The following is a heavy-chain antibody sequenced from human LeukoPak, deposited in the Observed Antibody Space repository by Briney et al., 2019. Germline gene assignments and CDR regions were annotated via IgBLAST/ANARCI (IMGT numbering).Heavy chain of an antibody. D-gene: IGHD2-2*02. V-gene: IGHV1-69*13. Sequence: SVKVSCKASRSTFTNYAISWVRQAPGQGLEWMGGIIPIFATANYAQKFQGRVTITADESTSTAYMELSSLRSEDTAVYYCARDRPGRYCSTTSCFTASPFAPWGQGTLVTLSS. CDR1: RSTFTNYA. CDR3: ARDRPGRYCSTTSCFTASPFAP. CDR2: IIPIFATA. J-gene: IGHJ5*02.